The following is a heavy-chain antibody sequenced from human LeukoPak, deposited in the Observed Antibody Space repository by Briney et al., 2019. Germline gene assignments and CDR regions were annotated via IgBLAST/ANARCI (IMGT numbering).Heavy chain of an antibody. CDR3: ARIENYYYYYGMDV. Sequence: SGTLSLTCAVYGGSFSGYYWSWIRQPPGKGLEWIGEINHSGSTNYNPSLKSRVTISVDTSKNQFSLKLSSVTAADTAVYYCARIENYYYYYGMDVWGQGTTVTVSS. CDR1: GGSFSGYY. V-gene: IGHV4-34*01. CDR2: INHSGST. J-gene: IGHJ6*02.